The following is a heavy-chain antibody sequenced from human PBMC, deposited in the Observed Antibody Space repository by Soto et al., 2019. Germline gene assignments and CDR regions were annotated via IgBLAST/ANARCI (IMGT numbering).Heavy chain of an antibody. CDR3: ARGSDIGATKFDY. CDR1: GGSISSGDYY. Sequence: SETLSFTCTVSGGSISSGDYYGSWIRQPPGKGLEWIGYIYYSGSTYYNPSLKSRVTISVDTSKNQFSLKLSSVTAADTAVYYCARGSDIGATKFDYWGQGTLVTVSS. J-gene: IGHJ4*02. CDR2: IYYSGST. V-gene: IGHV4-30-4*01. D-gene: IGHD5-12*01.